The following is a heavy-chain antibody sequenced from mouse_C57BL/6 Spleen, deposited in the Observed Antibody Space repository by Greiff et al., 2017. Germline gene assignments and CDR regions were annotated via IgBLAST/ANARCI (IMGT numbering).Heavy chain of an antibody. D-gene: IGHD2-5*01. CDR2: ISSGSSTI. CDR3: ATAYYSNFYFDY. V-gene: IGHV5-17*01. J-gene: IGHJ2*01. CDR1: GFTFSDYG. Sequence: EVKLVESGGGLVKPGGSLKLSCAASGFTFSDYGMHWVRQAPEKGLEWVAYISSGSSTIYYADTVKGRSTISRDNAKNTLFLQMTSLRSENTAMYYCATAYYSNFYFDYWGQGTTLTVSS.